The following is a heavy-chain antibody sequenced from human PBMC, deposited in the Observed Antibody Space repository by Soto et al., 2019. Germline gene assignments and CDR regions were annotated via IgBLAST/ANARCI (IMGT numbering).Heavy chain of an antibody. V-gene: IGHV3-48*03. D-gene: IGHD2-2*01. CDR3: ARDHFVVVPAAMGFYGMDV. Sequence: EVQLVESGGGLVQPGGSLRLSCAASGFTFSSYEMNWVRQAPGKGLEWVSYISSSGSTIYYADSVKGRFTISRDNAKNSLYLQMNSLRAEDTAVYYCARDHFVVVPAAMGFYGMDVWGQGTTVTVSS. CDR1: GFTFSSYE. J-gene: IGHJ6*02. CDR2: ISSSGSTI.